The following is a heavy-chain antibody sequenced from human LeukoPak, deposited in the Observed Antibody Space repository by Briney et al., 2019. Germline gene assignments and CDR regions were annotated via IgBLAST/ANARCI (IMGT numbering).Heavy chain of an antibody. J-gene: IGHJ3*02. CDR1: GGSISSGGYY. Sequence: SETLSLTCTVSGGSISSGGYYWSWIRQHPGKGLEWIGYIYYSGSTYYNPSLKSRVTISVDTSKSQFSLKLSSVTAADTAVYYCARDYYQLGAFDIWGQGTMVTVSS. V-gene: IGHV4-31*03. CDR2: IYYSGST. CDR3: ARDYYQLGAFDI. D-gene: IGHD3-22*01.